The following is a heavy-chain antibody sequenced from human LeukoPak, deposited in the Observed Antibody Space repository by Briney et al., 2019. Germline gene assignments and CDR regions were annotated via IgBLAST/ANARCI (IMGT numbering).Heavy chain of an antibody. CDR3: ARASTVLIDY. CDR2: IYYSGST. J-gene: IGHJ4*02. D-gene: IGHD4-17*01. CDR1: GGSISSYY. V-gene: IGHV4-59*12. Sequence: KPSETLSLTCTVSGGSISSYYWSWIRQPPGKGLEWIGYIYYSGSTNYNPSLKSRVTISVDTSKNQFSLKLSSVTAADTAVYYCARASTVLIDYWGQGTLVTVSS.